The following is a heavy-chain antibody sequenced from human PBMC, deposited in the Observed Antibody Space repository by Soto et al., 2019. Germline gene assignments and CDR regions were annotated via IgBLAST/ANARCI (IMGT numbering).Heavy chain of an antibody. Sequence: QVQLVQSGAEVKKPGASVKVSCKASGYTFSNFYIHWVRQAPGQGLEWMGIINPSGGSSSYAQKFQGRVTMTRDTSTSTVYMVLSSLRSEDTAVHYCARAEYYGSSGYHLDYWGQGTLVTVSS. CDR3: ARAEYYGSSGYHLDY. V-gene: IGHV1-46*01. D-gene: IGHD3-22*01. CDR1: GYTFSNFY. J-gene: IGHJ4*02. CDR2: INPSGGSS.